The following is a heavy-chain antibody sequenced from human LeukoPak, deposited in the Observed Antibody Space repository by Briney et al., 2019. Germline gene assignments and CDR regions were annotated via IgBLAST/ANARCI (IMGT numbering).Heavy chain of an antibody. Sequence: PSGTLSLTCTVSGGSVSSDSYYWTWIRQPPGKGLEWIGYVYYSGRTNYNPTLKSRVTISVDTSKNQFSLRLNSVTAADTALYYCVRETATSYYDSAGYYRQTEVFDVWGQGTKVTVSS. CDR1: GGSVSSDSYY. CDR2: VYYSGRT. CDR3: VRETATSYYDSAGYYRQTEVFDV. J-gene: IGHJ3*01. D-gene: IGHD3-22*01. V-gene: IGHV4-61*01.